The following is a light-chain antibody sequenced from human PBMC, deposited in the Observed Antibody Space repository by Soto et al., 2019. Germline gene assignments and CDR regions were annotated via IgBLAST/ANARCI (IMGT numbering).Light chain of an antibody. CDR2: GAS. J-gene: IGKJ1*01. Sequence: EVVMTQSPATLSVSPGERATLSCRASQSVNANLAWYQQKPGQAPRLLIHGASNRATGIPARFSGSGFGTVFIXXIXSXXSEDFAVYYCQQYNTWLWTFGKGTKVEI. V-gene: IGKV3-15*01. CDR3: QQYNTWLWT. CDR1: QSVNAN.